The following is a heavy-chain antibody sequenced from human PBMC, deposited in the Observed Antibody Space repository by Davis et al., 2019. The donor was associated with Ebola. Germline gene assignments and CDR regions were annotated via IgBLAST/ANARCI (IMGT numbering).Heavy chain of an antibody. CDR1: GGSFSGYY. V-gene: IGHV4-34*01. CDR2: IYYSGST. J-gene: IGHJ6*02. D-gene: IGHD2-15*01. Sequence: SETLSLTCAVYGGSFSGYYWGWIRQPPGKGLEWIGNIYYSGSTYYNPSLKSRVTISVDTSKNQFSLKLSSVTAADTAVYYCASTWSGKYYYYYGMDVWGQGTTVTVSS. CDR3: ASTWSGKYYYYYGMDV.